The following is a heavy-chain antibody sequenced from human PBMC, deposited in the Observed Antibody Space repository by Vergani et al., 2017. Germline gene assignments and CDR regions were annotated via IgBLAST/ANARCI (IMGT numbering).Heavy chain of an antibody. Sequence: EVQLEESGGGLVLPGRSLRLSCVASGFTSAGYAMHWVRQAPGKGLEWVSGISWNSNSIGYADSVKGRFTISRDNAKNSLYLQMNSLRAEDTALYYCARGYDILTGYPYYYYGMDVWGQGTTVTVSS. CDR1: GFTSAGYA. V-gene: IGHV3-9*02. J-gene: IGHJ6*02. D-gene: IGHD3-9*01. CDR3: ARGYDILTGYPYYYYGMDV. CDR2: ISWNSNSI.